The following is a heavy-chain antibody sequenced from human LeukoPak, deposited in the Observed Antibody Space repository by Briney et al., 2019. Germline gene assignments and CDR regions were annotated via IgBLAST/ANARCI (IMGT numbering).Heavy chain of an antibody. CDR3: ARRDRSSRDWFDP. CDR2: IYPGDSET. J-gene: IGHJ5*02. D-gene: IGHD6-13*01. V-gene: IGHV5-51*01. CDR1: GYSFTNSW. Sequence: GASLQISCKASGYSFTNSWIAWVRQMPGKGLEWMGIIYPGDSETRYSPSFQGQVTISADKSINTAYLQWSSLKASDTAIYYCARRDRSSRDWFDPWGQGTLVTVSS.